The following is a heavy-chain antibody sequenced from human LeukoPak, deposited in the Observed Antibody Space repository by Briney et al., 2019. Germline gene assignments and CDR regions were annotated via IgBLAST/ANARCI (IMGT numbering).Heavy chain of an antibody. CDR3: ARETTYYDFWSGYFVLDY. CDR1: GYTFTSYG. V-gene: IGHV1-18*01. J-gene: IGHJ4*02. CDR2: ISAYNGNT. Sequence: ASVKVSCTASGYTFTSYGISWVRQAPGQGLEWMGWISAYNGNTNYAQKLQGRVTMTTDTSTSTAYMELRSLRSDDTAMYYCARETTYYDFWSGYFVLDYWGQGTLVTVSS. D-gene: IGHD3-3*01.